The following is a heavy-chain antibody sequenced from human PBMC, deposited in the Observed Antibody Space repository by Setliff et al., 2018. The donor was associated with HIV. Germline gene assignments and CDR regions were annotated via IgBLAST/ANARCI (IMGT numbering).Heavy chain of an antibody. CDR1: GDSITNDDYY. Sequence: SETLSLTCTVSGDSITNDDYYWGWIRQPPGKGLEWIGYIYTSGGTNYNPSLKSRVTISVDTSKNHFSLKLSSVTAADTAVYYCARRAANGLFDYWGQGTLVTVSS. CDR2: IYTSGGT. V-gene: IGHV4-61*03. D-gene: IGHD2-15*01. CDR3: ARRAANGLFDY. J-gene: IGHJ4*02.